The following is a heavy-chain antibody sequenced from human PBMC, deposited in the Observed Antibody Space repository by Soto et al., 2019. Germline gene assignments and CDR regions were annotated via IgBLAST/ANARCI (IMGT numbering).Heavy chain of an antibody. CDR2: VNPILSMS. J-gene: IGHJ4*02. Sequence: SVKVSCKASGDTFSFYTINWVRQAPGLGLEWMGRVNPILSMSNYAQKFQGRVTITADESTSTAYMELSSLRSEDTAVYYCAREAPNCSGGSCYWGQGTLVTVSS. V-gene: IGHV1-69*04. D-gene: IGHD2-15*01. CDR3: AREAPNCSGGSCY. CDR1: GDTFSFYT.